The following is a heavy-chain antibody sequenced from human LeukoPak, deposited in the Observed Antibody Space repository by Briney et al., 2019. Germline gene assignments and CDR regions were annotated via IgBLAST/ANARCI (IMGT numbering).Heavy chain of an antibody. V-gene: IGHV4-39*07. CDR2: IYYSGST. CDR3: ARGRGSGWFYYYYMDV. Sequence: SETLSLTCTVSGGSISSSSYYWGWIRQPPGKGLEWIGSIYYSGSTYYNPSLKSRVTISVDTSKNQFSLKLSSVTAADTAVYYCARGRGSGWFYYYYMDVWGKGTTVTVSS. D-gene: IGHD6-19*01. CDR1: GGSISSSSYY. J-gene: IGHJ6*03.